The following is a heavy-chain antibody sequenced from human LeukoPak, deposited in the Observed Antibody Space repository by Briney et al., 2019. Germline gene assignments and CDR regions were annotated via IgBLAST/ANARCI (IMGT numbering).Heavy chain of an antibody. Sequence: KPSETLSLTCAVSGGSISSNNWWSWVRQTPGKGLEWIGEINHSGSANYNPSLKSRVTISVDTSKNQFSLKLSSVTAADTAVYYSAGGRGREKQLLVPNYFDYWGQGTPVTVSS. J-gene: IGHJ4*02. V-gene: IGHV4-4*02. CDR1: GGSISSNNW. D-gene: IGHD6-19*01. CDR2: INHSGSA. CDR3: AGGRGREKQLLVPNYFDY.